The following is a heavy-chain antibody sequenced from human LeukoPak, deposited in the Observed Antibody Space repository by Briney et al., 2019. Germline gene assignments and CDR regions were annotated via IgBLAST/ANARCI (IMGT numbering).Heavy chain of an antibody. J-gene: IGHJ4*02. CDR1: GDSVSNNSAA. CDR2: TYYRSKWFN. CDR3: TRAGGPGGYDYSC. D-gene: IGHD5-12*01. Sequence: SQTLSLTCAISGDSVSNNSAAWNWIRQSPSRGLEWLGRTYYRSKWFNEYAQSVKSRITINPDTSKNQFSLQLNSVTPEDAAMYYCTRAGGPGGYDYSCWGQGTLVTVSS. V-gene: IGHV6-1*01.